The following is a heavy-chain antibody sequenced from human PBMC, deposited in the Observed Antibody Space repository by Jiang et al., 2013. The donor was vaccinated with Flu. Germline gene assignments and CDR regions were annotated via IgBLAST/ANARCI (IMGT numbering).Heavy chain of an antibody. CDR3: ARGGMTPFDY. Sequence: GRTRNKANSYTTEYAASVKGRFTISRDDSKNSLYLQMNSLKTEDTAVYYCARGGMTPFDYWGQGTLVTVSS. J-gene: IGHJ4*02. V-gene: IGHV3-72*01. CDR2: TRNKANSYTT. D-gene: IGHD1-1*01.